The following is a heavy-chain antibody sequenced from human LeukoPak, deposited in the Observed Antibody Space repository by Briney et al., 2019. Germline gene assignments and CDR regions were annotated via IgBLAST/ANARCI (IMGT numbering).Heavy chain of an antibody. V-gene: IGHV3-23*01. Sequence: GGSLRLSCAASGFTFSSYTMSWVRQAPGKGLEWVSTITTSDGNTYYADSVKGRFTASRDNSKNTLFLQMNSLRAEDTAVYYCAKDGGLWVSAHWGDSWGRGTLVTVSS. J-gene: IGHJ4*02. D-gene: IGHD7-27*01. CDR3: AKDGGLWVSAHWGDS. CDR1: GFTFSSYT. CDR2: ITTSDGNT.